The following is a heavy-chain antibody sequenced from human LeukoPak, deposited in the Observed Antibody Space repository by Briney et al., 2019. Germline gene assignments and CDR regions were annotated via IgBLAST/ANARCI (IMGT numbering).Heavy chain of an antibody. V-gene: IGHV5-51*01. CDR1: GYTFTNYW. CDR3: ARAGYSNRWDGVDY. D-gene: IGHD2/OR15-2a*01. J-gene: IGHJ4*02. Sequence: GESLKISCKGSGYTFTNYWIGWVRQMPGKGLEFMGIIYPGDSDTRYSPSFQGQVTISVDKSINTAYLEWSSLKASDSAMYYCARAGYSNRWDGVDYWGQGTLVTVSS. CDR2: IYPGDSDT.